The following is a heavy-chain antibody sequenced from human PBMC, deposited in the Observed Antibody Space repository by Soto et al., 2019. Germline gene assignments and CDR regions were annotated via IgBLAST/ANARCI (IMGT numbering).Heavy chain of an antibody. CDR1: GFTFSGSA. Sequence: EVQLVESGGGLVQPGGSLKLSCAASGFTFSGSAMHWVRQASGKGLEWVGRIRTKTNSYATADGASVKGRFTISKADSDHTAYLQMNSLTTEDTAVYYCNSHVDTATGEDFDYWGQGTLVTVSS. CDR3: NSHVDTATGEDFDY. D-gene: IGHD5-18*01. V-gene: IGHV3-73*02. CDR2: IRTKTNSYAT. J-gene: IGHJ4*02.